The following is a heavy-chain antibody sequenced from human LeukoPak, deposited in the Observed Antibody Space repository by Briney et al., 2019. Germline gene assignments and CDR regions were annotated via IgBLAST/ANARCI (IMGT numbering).Heavy chain of an antibody. CDR1: GGSISSSSYH. CDR2: ICYSGST. J-gene: IGHJ3*02. CDR3: ARVTYSSSSMSLDAFDI. V-gene: IGHV4-39*07. D-gene: IGHD6-6*01. Sequence: PSETLSLTCTVCGGSISSSSYHWGWIRQAPGKGLEWIGCICYSGSTYYNPSLKSRVTISVDTSKNQFSLKLCAVTAADTAVYYCARVTYSSSSMSLDAFDIWGQGTTVTVSS.